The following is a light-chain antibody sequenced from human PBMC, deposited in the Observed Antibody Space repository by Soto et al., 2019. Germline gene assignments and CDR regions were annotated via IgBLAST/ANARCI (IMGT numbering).Light chain of an antibody. CDR1: NSNIGAGYD. Sequence: QSVLTQPPSVSGAPGQRVTISCTGSNSNIGAGYDVHWYQQLPGTAPKLLIYDNNNRPSGVPDRFSGSKSGTSASLAITGLHAEDEADYYCQSYDSRLSGVLFGGGTQLTVL. J-gene: IGLJ2*01. CDR2: DNN. V-gene: IGLV1-40*01. CDR3: QSYDSRLSGVL.